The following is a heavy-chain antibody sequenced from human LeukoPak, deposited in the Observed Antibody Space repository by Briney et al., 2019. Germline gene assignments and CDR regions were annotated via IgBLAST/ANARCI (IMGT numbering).Heavy chain of an antibody. J-gene: IGHJ6*02. Sequence: ASVKVSCKASGYTFTNYFIHWTRQAPGQGLEWMGAINPSGGHTAYAQKFQGRVTMTRDTSISTASMELSRLTSDDTAVYYCARDLRSGTDGNYAMDVWGQGTTVTVSS. CDR3: ARDLRSGTDGNYAMDV. V-gene: IGHV1-46*01. CDR1: GYTFTNYF. CDR2: INPSGGHT. D-gene: IGHD1-26*01.